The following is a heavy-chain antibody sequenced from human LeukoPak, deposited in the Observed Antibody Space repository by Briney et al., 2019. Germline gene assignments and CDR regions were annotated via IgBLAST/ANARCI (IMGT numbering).Heavy chain of an antibody. V-gene: IGHV3-23*01. CDR1: GLTFSSYA. CDR3: ARAKYYYDSSGFDY. J-gene: IGHJ4*02. Sequence: PGGSLRLSCTASGLTFSSYAMNWVRQAPGRGLEWVSGISGTGSATHYADSVKGRFTISRDNSKNTLYLQMNSLRAEDTAVYYCARAKYYYDSSGFDYWGQGTLVTVSS. CDR2: ISGTGSAT. D-gene: IGHD3-22*01.